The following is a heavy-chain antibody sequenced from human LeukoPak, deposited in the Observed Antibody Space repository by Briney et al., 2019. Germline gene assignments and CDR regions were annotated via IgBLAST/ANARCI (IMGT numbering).Heavy chain of an antibody. CDR2: INHSGST. J-gene: IGHJ4*02. Sequence: PSETLSLTCAVYGGSFSGYYWSWIRQPPGKGLEWIGEINHSGSTNYNPSLKSRVTISVDTSKNQFSLKLSSVTAADTAVYYCARATVAAYYFGYWGQGTLVTVSS. V-gene: IGHV4-34*01. D-gene: IGHD2-15*01. CDR3: ARATVAAYYFGY. CDR1: GGSFSGYY.